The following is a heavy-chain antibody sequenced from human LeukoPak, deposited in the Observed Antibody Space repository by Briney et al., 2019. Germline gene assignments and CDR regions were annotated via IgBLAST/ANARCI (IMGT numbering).Heavy chain of an antibody. J-gene: IGHJ5*02. CDR2: ITSSSSYI. CDR1: GFTFSSYS. Sequence: GGSLRLSCAASGFTFSSYSMNWVRQALGKGLEWVSSITSSSSYIYYADSVKGRFTISRDNAKNSLYLQMNSLRAEDTAVYYCARRKIAADNWFDPWGQGTLVTVSS. CDR3: ARRKIAADNWFDP. V-gene: IGHV3-21*01. D-gene: IGHD6-13*01.